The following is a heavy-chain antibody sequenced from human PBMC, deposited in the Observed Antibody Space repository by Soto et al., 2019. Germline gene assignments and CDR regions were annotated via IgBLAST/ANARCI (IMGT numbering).Heavy chain of an antibody. J-gene: IGHJ4*02. D-gene: IGHD6-19*01. CDR1: GGPFISYA. CDR3: ARRPRYSSGWPLDY. Sequence: SVKVACKASGGPFISYAIIWVRQAPGQGLEWMGGIIPIFGTANYAQKFQGRVTITADESTSTAYMELSSLRSEDTAVYYCARRPRYSSGWPLDYWGQGTLVTVSS. V-gene: IGHV1-69*01. CDR2: IIPIFGTA.